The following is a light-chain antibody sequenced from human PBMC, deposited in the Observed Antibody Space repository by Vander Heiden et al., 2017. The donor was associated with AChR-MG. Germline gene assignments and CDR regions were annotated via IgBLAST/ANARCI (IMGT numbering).Light chain of an antibody. CDR1: KLGSKY. CDR3: PAWDSKPVA. J-gene: IGLJ2*01. V-gene: IGLV3-1*01. CDR2: QDT. Sequence: SYELTQPPSVSVSPGQTASITCSGDKLGSKYASWYQQRPGRSPMVVIYQDTKRPSGIPERFYGSNSGNTANLTISGTQVRDESYYYCPAWDSKPVAFGGGTKLTVL.